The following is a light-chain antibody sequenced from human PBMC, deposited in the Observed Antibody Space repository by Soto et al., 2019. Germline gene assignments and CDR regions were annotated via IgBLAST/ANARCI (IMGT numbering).Light chain of an antibody. Sequence: GTSSDVGGYNYVSWYQHHPGKAPKLLIYEVSYRPSGVSDRFSGSKSANTASLTISGLQAEDEADYYCSSYTSGSLRVFGTGTKVTVL. CDR3: SSYTSGSLRV. V-gene: IGLV2-14*01. CDR2: EVS. J-gene: IGLJ1*01. CDR1: SSDVGGYNY.